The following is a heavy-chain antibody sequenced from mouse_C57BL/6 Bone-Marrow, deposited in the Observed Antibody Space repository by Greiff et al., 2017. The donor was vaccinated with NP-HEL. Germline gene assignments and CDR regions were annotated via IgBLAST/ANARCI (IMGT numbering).Heavy chain of an antibody. D-gene: IGHD1-1*01. V-gene: IGHV5-15*01. CDR3: ARHRVCYGGGYFDY. CDR2: ISNLAYSI. J-gene: IGHJ2*01. Sequence: EVKLVESGGGLVQPGGSLKLSCAASGFTFSDYGMAWVRQAPRKGPEWVAFISNLAYSIYYADTVTGRFTLSREKAKNTLYLKMSSLRSEDTAMYYSARHRVCYGGGYFDYWGKGTTLTVSS. CDR1: GFTFSDYG.